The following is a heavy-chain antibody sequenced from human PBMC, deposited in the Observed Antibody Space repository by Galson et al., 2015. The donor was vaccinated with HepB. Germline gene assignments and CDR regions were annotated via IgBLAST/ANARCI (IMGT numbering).Heavy chain of an antibody. CDR2: ISGSGGST. CDR3: AKDDIAAAGTSFDY. V-gene: IGHV3-23*01. CDR1: GFTFSSYA. Sequence: SLRLSCAASGFTFSSYAMSWVRQAPGKGLEWVSAISGSGGSTYYADSVKGRFTISRGNSKDTLYLQMNSLRAEDTAVYYCAKDDIAAAGTSFDYWGQGTLVTVSS. J-gene: IGHJ4*02. D-gene: IGHD6-13*01.